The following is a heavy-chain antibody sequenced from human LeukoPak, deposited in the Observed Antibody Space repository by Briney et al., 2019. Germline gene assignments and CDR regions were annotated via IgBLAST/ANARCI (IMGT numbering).Heavy chain of an antibody. CDR2: INRDGSST. CDR1: GFTFSSFW. D-gene: IGHD2-15*01. V-gene: IGHV3-74*01. J-gene: IGHJ5*02. Sequence: GGSLRLSCAASGFTFSSFWMHWVRQAPGQGRVWVSRINRDGSSTIYADSVKGRFSISRDNTKNILYLQMNSPRAEDTAIYYCARDDGGSCHPWGQGTLVTVSS. CDR3: ARDDGGSCHP.